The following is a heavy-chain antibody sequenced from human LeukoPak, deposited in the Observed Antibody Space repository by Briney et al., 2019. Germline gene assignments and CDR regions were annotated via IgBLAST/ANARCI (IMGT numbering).Heavy chain of an antibody. D-gene: IGHD1-14*01. CDR3: ATMDVDNRGSDWFDT. CDR1: GYTFTSRN. Sequence: GASMKVSCKTSGYTFTSRNINWVRQATRQGLEWLGWMTPSSGDAGYGQKFKGRVTMTGNPSISTAYLELSNLRSEDTAVYYCATMDVDNRGSDWFDTWGQGTLVTVSS. CDR2: MTPSSGDA. J-gene: IGHJ5*02. V-gene: IGHV1-8*01.